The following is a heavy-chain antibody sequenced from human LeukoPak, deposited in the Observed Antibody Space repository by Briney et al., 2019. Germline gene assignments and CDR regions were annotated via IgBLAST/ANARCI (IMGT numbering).Heavy chain of an antibody. CDR3: ARDRFWSGADYFDY. V-gene: IGHV4-61*01. J-gene: IGHJ4*02. CDR1: GGSVSSGSYY. CDR2: IYYSGGT. D-gene: IGHD3-3*01. Sequence: SETLSLTCTVSGGSVSSGSYYWSWIRQPPGKGLEWIGYIYYSGGTNYNPSLKSRVTISVDTSKNQFSLKLSSVTAADTAVYYCARDRFWSGADYFDYWGQGTLVTVSS.